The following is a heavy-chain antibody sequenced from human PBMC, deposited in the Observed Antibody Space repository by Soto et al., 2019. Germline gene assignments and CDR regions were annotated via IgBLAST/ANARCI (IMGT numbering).Heavy chain of an antibody. V-gene: IGHV4-39*01. D-gene: IGHD4-4*01. CDR1: GGSISSSSYY. J-gene: IGHJ4*02. CDR2: IYYSGST. CDR3: ARQANDYSNYPDY. Sequence: QLQLQESGPGLVKPSETLSLTCTVSGGSISSSSYYWGWIRQPPGKGLEWIGSIYYSGSTYYNPSLKSRVTISVDTSKNQFSLKLSSVTAADTAVYYCARQANDYSNYPDYWGQGTLVTVSS.